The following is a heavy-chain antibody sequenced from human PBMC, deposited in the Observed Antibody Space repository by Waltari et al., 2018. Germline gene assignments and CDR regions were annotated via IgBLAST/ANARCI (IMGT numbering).Heavy chain of an antibody. D-gene: IGHD3-10*01. CDR3: AKARFGGSGSYYYYGMDV. V-gene: IGHV3-23*04. Sequence: EVQLVESGGGLVQPGGSLRLSCAASGFTFSSYAMSWVRQAPGKGLEWVSAIRGSGGSTYYADSVKGRFTISRENSKNTLYLQMNSLRAEDTAVYYCAKARFGGSGSYYYYGMDVWGQGTTVTVSS. J-gene: IGHJ6*02. CDR1: GFTFSSYA. CDR2: IRGSGGST.